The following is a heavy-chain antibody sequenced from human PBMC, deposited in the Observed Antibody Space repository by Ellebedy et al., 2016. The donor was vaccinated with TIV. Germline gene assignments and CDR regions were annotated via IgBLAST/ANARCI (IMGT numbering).Heavy chain of an antibody. CDR3: ATGRLVLDY. J-gene: IGHJ4*02. Sequence: GESLKISXAASGFTFSSYWMHWVRQAPGKGLVWVSRINSDGSSTSYADSVKGRFTISRDNAKSTLYLQMNSLRAEDTAVYYCATGRLVLDYWGQGTLVTVSS. CDR2: INSDGSST. CDR1: GFTFSSYW. V-gene: IGHV3-74*01. D-gene: IGHD6-6*01.